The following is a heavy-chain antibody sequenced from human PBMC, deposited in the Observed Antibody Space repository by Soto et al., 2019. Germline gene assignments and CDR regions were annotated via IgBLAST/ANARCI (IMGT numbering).Heavy chain of an antibody. V-gene: IGHV2-5*01. CDR1: GFSLSTTDMG. CDR3: ANSVAHRWKGSTYSGADS. CDR2: IYWNDDE. Sequence: QITLKESGPTLVKPTQTLTLTCSFSGFSLSTTDMGVGWIRQPPGKALEWLALIYWNDDERYSPSLKNRLTMTNDTSKNKVILTMTNMDPVDTATCYCANSVAHRWKGSTYSGADSWGQGMLVTVSS. J-gene: IGHJ4*02. D-gene: IGHD4-4*01.